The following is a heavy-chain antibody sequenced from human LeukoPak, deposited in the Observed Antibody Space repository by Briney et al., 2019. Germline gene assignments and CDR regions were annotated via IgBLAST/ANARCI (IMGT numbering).Heavy chain of an antibody. J-gene: IGHJ6*03. Sequence: GGSLRLSCAASGFTFSDYYMSWIRQAPGKGLEWISFISSSRSTTYYADSVKGRCTISRDNGKNSMYLQMHSLRAEDTAVYYCVRAEVGTTLKYYYYYMDVWGKGTTVTVSS. V-gene: IGHV3-11*04. D-gene: IGHD1-26*01. CDR1: GFTFSDYY. CDR3: VRAEVGTTLKYYYYYMDV. CDR2: ISSSRSTT.